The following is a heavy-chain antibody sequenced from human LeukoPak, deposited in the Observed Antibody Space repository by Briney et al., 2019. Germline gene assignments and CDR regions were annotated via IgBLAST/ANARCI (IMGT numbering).Heavy chain of an antibody. Sequence: PGGSLRLSCAGSGFSLSDFYMSWIRQAPGKGLEWVSYISSSGITIYYADSVKGRFTISRDNAKNSLYLQMNSLGAEDTAVYYCARDGGSSPGYYYYYMDVWGQGTTVTVSS. J-gene: IGHJ6*03. CDR2: ISSSGITI. V-gene: IGHV3-11*04. D-gene: IGHD6-6*01. CDR1: GFSLSDFY. CDR3: ARDGGSSPGYYYYYMDV.